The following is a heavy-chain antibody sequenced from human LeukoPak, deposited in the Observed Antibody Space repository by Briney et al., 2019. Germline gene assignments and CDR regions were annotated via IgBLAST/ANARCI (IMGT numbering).Heavy chain of an antibody. D-gene: IGHD3-10*01. J-gene: IGHJ5*02. Sequence: GRSLRLSCAASGFTFSSYAMHWVRQAPGKGLEWVAVISYDGSNKYYADSVKGRFTISRDNSKNTLYLQMNSLRAEDTAVYYCAGDVWFGELLLETFWFDPWGQGTLVTVSS. V-gene: IGHV3-30*04. CDR1: GFTFSSYA. CDR2: ISYDGSNK. CDR3: AGDVWFGELLLETFWFDP.